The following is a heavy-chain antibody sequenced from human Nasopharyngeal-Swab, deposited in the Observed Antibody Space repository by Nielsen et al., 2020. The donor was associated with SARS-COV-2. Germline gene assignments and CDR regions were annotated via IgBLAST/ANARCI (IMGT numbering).Heavy chain of an antibody. CDR2: INHSGST. CDR1: GGSFSGYY. CDR3: ARVRPYTIFGVVLQMDV. J-gene: IGHJ6*04. Sequence: GSLRLSCAVYGGSFSGYYWSWIRQPPGKGLEWIGEINHSGSTNYNPSLKSRVTISVDTSKNQFSLKLSSVTAVDTAVYYCARVRPYTIFGVVLQMDVWGKGTTVTVSS. D-gene: IGHD3-3*01. V-gene: IGHV4-34*01.